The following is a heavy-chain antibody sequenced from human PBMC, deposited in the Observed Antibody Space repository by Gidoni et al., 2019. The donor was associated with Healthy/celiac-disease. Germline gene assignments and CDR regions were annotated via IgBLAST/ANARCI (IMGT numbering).Heavy chain of an antibody. CDR2: IIPIFGTA. CDR1: GGTFSSSA. CDR3: ARDIMNCSGGSCWGPYNWFDP. V-gene: IGHV1-69*01. D-gene: IGHD2-15*01. J-gene: IGHJ5*02. Sequence: QVQLVQSGAEVKKPGSSVKVSCKASGGTFSSSAISWVRQAPGQGLEWMGGIIPIFGTANYAQKFQGRVTITADESTSTAYMELSSLRSEDTAVYYCARDIMNCSGGSCWGPYNWFDPWGQGTLVTVSS.